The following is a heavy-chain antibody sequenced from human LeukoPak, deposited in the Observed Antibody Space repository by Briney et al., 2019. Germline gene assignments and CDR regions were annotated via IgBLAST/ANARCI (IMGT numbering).Heavy chain of an antibody. J-gene: IGHJ6*02. CDR1: GYTFTGYY. V-gene: IGHV1-2*02. CDR3: ARDLSEITMIVVHFGMDV. Sequence: VASVKVSCKASGYTFTGYYMHWVRQAPGQGLEWMGWINPNSGGTNYAQKFQGRVTMTRDTSISTAYMELSRLRSDDTAVYYCARDLSEITMIVVHFGMDVWGQGTTVTVSS. D-gene: IGHD3-22*01. CDR2: INPNSGGT.